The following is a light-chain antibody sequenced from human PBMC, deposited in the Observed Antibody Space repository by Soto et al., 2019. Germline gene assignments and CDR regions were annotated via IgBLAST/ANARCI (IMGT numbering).Light chain of an antibody. J-gene: IGKJ1*01. CDR2: DAS. Sequence: IHMTHSPSTLSASDSYRVPITGRASQSIDSWLAWYQQKPGKAPKLLMYDASSLESGVSSRFSGSGSGTEFTLIISSLQPDDFATYYCQHYNSYSEALGQGS. CDR1: QSIDSW. V-gene: IGKV1-5*01. CDR3: QHYNSYSEA.